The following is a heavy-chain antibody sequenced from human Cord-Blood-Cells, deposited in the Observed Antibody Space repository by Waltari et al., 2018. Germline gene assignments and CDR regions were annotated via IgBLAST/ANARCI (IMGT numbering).Heavy chain of an antibody. CDR1: GFTFDDYA. V-gene: IGHV3-9*03. CDR3: AKDRGDYYYYYYMDV. J-gene: IGHJ6*03. CDR2: ISWNSGSI. Sequence: EVQLVESGGGLVQPGRSLRLSCAASGFTFDDYAMHWVRHAPGKGLEWVSGISWNSGSIGYADSVKGRFTISRDNAKNSLYLQMNSLRAEDMALYYCAKDRGDYYYYYYMDVWGKGTTVTVSS.